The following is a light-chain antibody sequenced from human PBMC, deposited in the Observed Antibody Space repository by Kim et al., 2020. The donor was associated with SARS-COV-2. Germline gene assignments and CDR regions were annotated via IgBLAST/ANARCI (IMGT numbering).Light chain of an antibody. J-gene: IGKJ4*01. CDR2: GAS. Sequence: VSPGERATLSCRASQSVSSKLAWYQQKSGQAPRLLIYGASTRATGIPARFSGSGSGTEFTLTISSLQSEDFAVYYCQQYNNWPLTFGGGTKVDIK. CDR3: QQYNNWPLT. CDR1: QSVSSK. V-gene: IGKV3-15*01.